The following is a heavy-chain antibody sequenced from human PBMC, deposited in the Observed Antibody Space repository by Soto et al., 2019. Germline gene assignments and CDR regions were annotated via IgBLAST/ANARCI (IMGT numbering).Heavy chain of an antibody. J-gene: IGHJ4*02. D-gene: IGHD3-22*01. CDR2: IYTSGST. V-gene: IGHV4-4*07. CDR3: AREYYYDSSGYHGTVFDY. CDR1: GGSISSYY. Sequence: SETLSLTCTVSGGSISSYYWSWIRQPAGKGLEWIGRIYTSGSTNYNPSLKSRVTMSADTSKNQFSLKLSSVTAADTAVYYCAREYYYDSSGYHGTVFDYWGQGTLVTVSS.